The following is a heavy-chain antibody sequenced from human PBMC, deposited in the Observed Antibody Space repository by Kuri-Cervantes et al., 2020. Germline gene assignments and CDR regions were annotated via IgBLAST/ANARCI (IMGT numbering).Heavy chain of an antibody. J-gene: IGHJ4*02. Sequence: SVKVSCKASGGTFSSYAISWVRQAPGQGLEWMGGIIPIFGTANYAQKFQGRVTITADESTSTAYMELSSLRSEDTAVYYCATDVRTKGAFDYWGQGTLVTVSS. CDR3: ATDVRTKGAFDY. V-gene: IGHV1-69*13. CDR1: GGTFSSYA. D-gene: IGHD2/OR15-2a*01. CDR2: IIPIFGTA.